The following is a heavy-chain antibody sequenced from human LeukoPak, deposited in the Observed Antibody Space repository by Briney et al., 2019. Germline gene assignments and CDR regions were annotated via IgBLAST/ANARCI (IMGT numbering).Heavy chain of an antibody. J-gene: IGHJ5*02. V-gene: IGHV3-23*01. Sequence: GGSLRLSCAASGFTFSSYAMSWVRQAPGKGLEWVSAISGSGGSTDYADSVKGRFTISRDNSKNTLYLQMNSLRAEDTAVYYCAKGGLVTIWGNWFDPWGQGTLVTVSS. D-gene: IGHD3-3*01. CDR1: GFTFSSYA. CDR3: AKGGLVTIWGNWFDP. CDR2: ISGSGGST.